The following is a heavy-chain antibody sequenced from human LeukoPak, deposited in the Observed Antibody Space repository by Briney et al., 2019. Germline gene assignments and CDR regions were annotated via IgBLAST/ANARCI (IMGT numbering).Heavy chain of an antibody. Sequence: GGSPRLSCAASGFTFSSYTMNWVRQAPGKGLEWVSSIISSGAYIYYADSVKGRFTISRDNAKNSLYLQMNSLRAEDTAVYYCARDFGGYCSSTNCYLGHLDYWGQGTLVTVSS. CDR1: GFTFSSYT. CDR2: IISSGAYI. J-gene: IGHJ4*02. CDR3: ARDFGGYCSSTNCYLGHLDY. V-gene: IGHV3-21*03. D-gene: IGHD2-2*01.